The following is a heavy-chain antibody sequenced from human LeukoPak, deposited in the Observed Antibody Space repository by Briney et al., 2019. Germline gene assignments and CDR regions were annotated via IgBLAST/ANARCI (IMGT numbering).Heavy chain of an antibody. CDR3: AKDFSSGYLGDGFDI. CDR2: IGNSGHST. V-gene: IGHV3-23*01. CDR1: GFTFSDYA. Sequence: PGRSLRLSCAASGFTFSDYAMSCVRQATGKWLEWVSGIGNSGHSTYYADSVKGRFTISRDNSRNTLYLQMNSLRVEDTALFYCAKDFSSGYLGDGFDIWGQGTMVTVSA. J-gene: IGHJ3*02. D-gene: IGHD3-22*01.